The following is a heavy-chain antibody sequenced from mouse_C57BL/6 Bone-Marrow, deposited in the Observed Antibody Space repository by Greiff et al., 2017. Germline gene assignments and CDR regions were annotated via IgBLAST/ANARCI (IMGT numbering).Heavy chain of an antibody. D-gene: IGHD2-3*01. CDR3: SSFDGNYFDF. Sequence: VQVQQSGAELVRPGASVKLSCTASGFNIKDDYIHWVKQRPEQGLEWIGWIDPEIGDTEYASKFQGKATITSDTSSNTAYLQLSSLTSEDTAVYYCSSFDGNYFDFWGQGTPLTVAS. V-gene: IGHV14-4*01. CDR2: IDPEIGDT. J-gene: IGHJ2*01. CDR1: GFNIKDDY.